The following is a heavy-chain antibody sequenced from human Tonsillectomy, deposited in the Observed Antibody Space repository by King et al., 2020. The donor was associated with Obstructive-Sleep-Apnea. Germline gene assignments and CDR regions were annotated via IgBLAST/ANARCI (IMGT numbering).Heavy chain of an antibody. D-gene: IGHD6-19*01. CDR1: GFTISGYY. CDR3: GSSGWFGY. Sequence: VQLVESGGGLVKPGGSLRLSCAASGFTISGYYMSWIRQAPGKGLEWVSYITGSGSDTYYADSVKGRFTISRDNAKNSPYLQMNSLRADDTAVYYCGSSGWFGYWGHGTLVTVSS. CDR2: ITGSGSDT. J-gene: IGHJ5*01. V-gene: IGHV3-11*01.